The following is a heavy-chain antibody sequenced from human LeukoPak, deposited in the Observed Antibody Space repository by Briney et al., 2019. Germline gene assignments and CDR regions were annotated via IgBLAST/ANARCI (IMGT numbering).Heavy chain of an antibody. Sequence: PGGSLRLSCAASGFIFSGYGMSWVRQAPGKGLEWVSTIGGRGGSTYYADSVKGRFTISRDNSKNTLYLQMNSLRAEDTAVYYCARDCFRRDGYNYGRVGAFDIWGQGTMVTVSS. D-gene: IGHD5-24*01. CDR3: ARDCFRRDGYNYGRVGAFDI. CDR1: GFIFSGYG. V-gene: IGHV3-23*01. J-gene: IGHJ3*02. CDR2: IGGRGGST.